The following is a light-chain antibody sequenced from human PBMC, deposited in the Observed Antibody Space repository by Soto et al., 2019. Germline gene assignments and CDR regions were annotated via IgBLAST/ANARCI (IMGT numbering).Light chain of an antibody. J-gene: IGKJ2*01. V-gene: IGKV3-15*01. Sequence: EMVMTQFPATLSVSPGERVTLSCRASQSVSTNLAWYQKKPGQAPRRLIYGASTRATGVPARFSGSGSGTDFTLTISGLQSEDFAVYYCQQYDNWPPYTFGQGTKVEIK. CDR1: QSVSTN. CDR3: QQYDNWPPYT. CDR2: GAS.